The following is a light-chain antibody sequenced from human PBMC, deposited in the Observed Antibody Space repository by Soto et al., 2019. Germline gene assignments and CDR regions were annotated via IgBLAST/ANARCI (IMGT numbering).Light chain of an antibody. CDR2: EVT. Sequence: QSALTQPPSSYGSPGQSVTISCPGTSSDVGAYKYVSWYQQYPGKAPKLMIYEVTKRPSGVPDRFSGSKSGNTASLTVSGLQAEDEADYYCTSYVGNDIWVFGGGTKVTVL. CDR1: SSDVGAYKY. V-gene: IGLV2-8*01. J-gene: IGLJ3*02. CDR3: TSYVGNDIWV.